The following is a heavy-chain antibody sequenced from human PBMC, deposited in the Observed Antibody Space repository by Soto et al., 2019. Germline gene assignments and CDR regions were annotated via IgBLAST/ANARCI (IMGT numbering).Heavy chain of an antibody. CDR2: ISIYNGNT. Sequence: ASVKVSCKASGYTFTGYYMHWVRQAPGQGLEWMGWISIYNGNTNYAQKVQGRVTMTTDTSTSAAYMELRSLRSDDTAVYYCARFGSTRNYYGMDVWGQGTTVTVSS. CDR3: ARFGSTRNYYGMDV. V-gene: IGHV1-18*04. CDR1: GYTFTGYY. D-gene: IGHD2-2*01. J-gene: IGHJ6*02.